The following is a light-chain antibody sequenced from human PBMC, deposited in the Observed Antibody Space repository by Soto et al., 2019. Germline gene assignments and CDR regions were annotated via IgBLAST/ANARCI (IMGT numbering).Light chain of an antibody. CDR2: GAS. J-gene: IGKJ1*01. CDR1: QSVSKY. CDR3: QQYGGSPQT. V-gene: IGKV3-20*01. Sequence: EIVLTQSPGTLALSPGEGATLSCRASQSVSKYLAWYQQKPGRAPRLLIYGASSRATGIPDSFSGSGSGTDFTLTISRLEPEDFAVYYCQQYGGSPQTFGQGTKV.